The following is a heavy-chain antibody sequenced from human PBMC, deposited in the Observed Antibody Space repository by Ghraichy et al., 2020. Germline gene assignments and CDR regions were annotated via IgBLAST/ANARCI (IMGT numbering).Heavy chain of an antibody. CDR1: GFTFSSYS. V-gene: IGHV3-48*01. D-gene: IGHD4-11*01. Sequence: GESLNISCAASGFTFSSYSMNWVRQAPGKGLEWVSYISSSSSTIYYADSVKGRFTISRDNAKNSLYLQMNSLRAEDTAVYYCARERASNYYYGMDVWGQGTTVTVSS. CDR3: ARERASNYYYGMDV. J-gene: IGHJ6*02. CDR2: ISSSSSTI.